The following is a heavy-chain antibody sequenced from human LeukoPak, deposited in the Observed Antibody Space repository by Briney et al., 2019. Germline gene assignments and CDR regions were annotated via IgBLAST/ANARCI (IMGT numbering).Heavy chain of an antibody. CDR1: GVSIGRHY. V-gene: IGHV4-59*11. J-gene: IGHJ4*02. Sequence: SETLSLTCTVSGVSIGRHYWSWIRQSPGKGLEWIGCVYNSGTTVYNPSLTGRVTISVDTSKNQYSLNLRSVTAADAAVYYCARDAYWGQGILVTVSS. CDR3: ARDAY. CDR2: VYNSGTT.